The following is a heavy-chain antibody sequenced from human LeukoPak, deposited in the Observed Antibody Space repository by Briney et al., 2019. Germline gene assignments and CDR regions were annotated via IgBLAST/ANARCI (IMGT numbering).Heavy chain of an antibody. Sequence: GGSLRLSCAASGFTFSSYSMNWVRQAPGKGLEWVSSISSSNSYIYYADSVKGRFTISRDNAKNSLYLQMNSLRAEDTAVYYCAREVWAVAGTVDYWGQGTLVTVSS. V-gene: IGHV3-21*01. CDR1: GFTFSSYS. D-gene: IGHD6-19*01. CDR2: ISSSNSYI. J-gene: IGHJ4*02. CDR3: AREVWAVAGTVDY.